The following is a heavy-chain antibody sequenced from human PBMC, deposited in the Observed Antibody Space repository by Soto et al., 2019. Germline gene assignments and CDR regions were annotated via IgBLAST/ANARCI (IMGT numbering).Heavy chain of an antibody. CDR1: GFTFTSSA. J-gene: IGHJ6*01. Sequence: GASVKVSCKAAGFTFTSSAVQWVRQARGQRLEWIGWIVVGSGNTNYAQKFQERVTITRDMSTSTAYMELSSRRSEDTAVYYCAASTGAQGEYYYYYRIAVPAQRTTDPVSS. CDR3: AASTGAQGEYYYYYRIAV. V-gene: IGHV1-58*01. CDR2: IVVGSGNT. D-gene: IGHD1-1*01.